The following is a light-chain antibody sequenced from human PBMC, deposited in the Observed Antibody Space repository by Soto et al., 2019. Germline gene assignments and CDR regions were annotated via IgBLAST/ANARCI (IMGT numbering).Light chain of an antibody. CDR1: QTINRW. V-gene: IGKV1-5*03. J-gene: IGKJ5*01. CDR2: KAS. CDR3: QHWS. Sequence: DIQMTQSPSTLSASVGYRFTITCRASQTINRWLAWYQQKPGEVPKLLIYKASVLESGVPSRFSGSGSGTEFTLTISRLQPEDVATYYCQHWSFGQGTRREIK.